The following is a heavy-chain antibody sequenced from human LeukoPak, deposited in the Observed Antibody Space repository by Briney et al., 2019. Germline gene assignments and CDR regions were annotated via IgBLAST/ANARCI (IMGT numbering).Heavy chain of an antibody. CDR1: GRPMSIGGYY. J-gene: IGHJ4*02. D-gene: IGHD1-26*01. CDR3: ARGELASYFDY. Sequence: LSLPCTLSGRPMSIGGYYCRWIRQHPGKGLEWIGYIYSSGSTYYTPSLKSRVTISVDTSKNQFSLKLSSVTAADTAVYYCARGELASYFDYWGQGTLVTVSS. V-gene: IGHV4-31*03. CDR2: IYSSGST.